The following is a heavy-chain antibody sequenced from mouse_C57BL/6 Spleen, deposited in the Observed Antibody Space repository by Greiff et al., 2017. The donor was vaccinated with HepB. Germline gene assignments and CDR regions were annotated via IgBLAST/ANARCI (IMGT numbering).Heavy chain of an antibody. CDR1: GYTFTSYG. CDR2: IYPRSGNT. J-gene: IGHJ4*01. Sequence: QVQLKESGAELARPGASVKLSCKASGYTFTSYGISWVKQRTGQGLEWIGEIYPRSGNTYYNEKFKGKATLTADKSSSTAYMELRSLTSEDSAVYFCARRGSTVGAMDYWGQGTSVTVSS. V-gene: IGHV1-81*01. CDR3: ARRGSTVGAMDY. D-gene: IGHD1-1*01.